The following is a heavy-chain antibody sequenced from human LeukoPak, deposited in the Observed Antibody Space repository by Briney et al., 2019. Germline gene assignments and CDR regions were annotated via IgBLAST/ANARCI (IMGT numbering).Heavy chain of an antibody. CDR1: GFAFSSYS. Sequence: PGGSLRLSCAAYGFAFSSYSMNWVRQAPGKGLEWVSSISSSSTYIYHADSVKGRFTISRDNAKNSLYLQMNSLRAEDTAVYYCARPRIQLWLHNGYDAFDIWGQGTMVTVSS. CDR3: ARPRIQLWLHNGYDAFDI. V-gene: IGHV3-21*01. D-gene: IGHD5-18*01. CDR2: ISSSSTYI. J-gene: IGHJ3*02.